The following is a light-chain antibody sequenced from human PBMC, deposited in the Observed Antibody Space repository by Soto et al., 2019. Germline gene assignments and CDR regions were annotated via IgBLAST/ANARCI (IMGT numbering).Light chain of an antibody. V-gene: IGKV1-39*01. CDR2: DAT. Sequence: IQLTQSPSSLSASVGGRLAITCRTSQSINNYLNWYQQKPGKAPKVLVYDATRLQSGVPSRFSGGGSGTDFTLTISSLQPEDFATYFCQQAFSAEWTFGQGTKVDIK. CDR1: QSINNY. CDR3: QQAFSAEWT. J-gene: IGKJ1*01.